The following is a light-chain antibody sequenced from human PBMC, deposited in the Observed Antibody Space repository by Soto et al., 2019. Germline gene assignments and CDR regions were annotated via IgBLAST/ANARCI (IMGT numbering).Light chain of an antibody. J-gene: IGKJ1*01. CDR1: QSVSSSY. Sequence: IVLTQSPGTLSLSPGERATLSCRPSQSVSSSYLAWYQQKPGQAPRLLIYGASNRATGIPDRFSGSGSGTDFTLTISRLEPEDFALYYCQQYGSSQWTFGQGSKVDIK. V-gene: IGKV3-20*01. CDR2: GAS. CDR3: QQYGSSQWT.